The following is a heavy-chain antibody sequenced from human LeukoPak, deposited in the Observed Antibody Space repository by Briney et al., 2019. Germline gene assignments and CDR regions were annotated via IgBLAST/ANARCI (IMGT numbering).Heavy chain of an antibody. D-gene: IGHD1-26*01. CDR1: GGSISSYY. J-gene: IGHJ2*01. V-gene: IGHV4-4*07. CDR2: IYTSGST. Sequence: PSETLSLTCTVSGGSISSYYWSWIRQPAGKGLEWLGRIYTSGSTNYNPSLKSRVTMSVDTSKNQFSLKLSSVTTADTAVYYCARVRWELLFRGLEYFDLWGRGTLVTVSS. CDR3: ARVRWELLFRGLEYFDL.